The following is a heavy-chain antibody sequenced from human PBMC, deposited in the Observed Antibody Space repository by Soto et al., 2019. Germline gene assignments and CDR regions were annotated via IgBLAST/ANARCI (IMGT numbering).Heavy chain of an antibody. CDR1: GGSISSSNW. CDR2: IYHSGST. V-gene: IGHV4-4*03. J-gene: IGHJ4*02. D-gene: IGHD6-19*01. Sequence: QVQLQESGPGLVKPPGTLSLTCAVSGGSISSSNWWSWVRQPPGKGLEWIGEIYHSGSTNYNPSLKSLVTITVDKSKNQFSLKLSSVTAAAAVVYYCASTPAVAGTPSFHYWGQGTLVTVSS. CDR3: ASTPAVAGTPSFHY.